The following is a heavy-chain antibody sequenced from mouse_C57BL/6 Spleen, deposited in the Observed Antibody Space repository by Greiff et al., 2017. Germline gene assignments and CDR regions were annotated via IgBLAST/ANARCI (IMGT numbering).Heavy chain of an antibody. V-gene: IGHV1-18*01. Sequence: VQLQQTGPELVKPGASVKIPCKASGYTFTDYNMDWVKQSHGKSLEWIGDINPNNGGTIYNQKFKGKATLTVDKSSSTAYMELRSLTSEDTAVYYCARWSYGSSSAWFAYWGQGTLVTVSA. J-gene: IGHJ3*01. CDR2: INPNNGGT. D-gene: IGHD1-1*01. CDR3: ARWSYGSSSAWFAY. CDR1: GYTFTDYN.